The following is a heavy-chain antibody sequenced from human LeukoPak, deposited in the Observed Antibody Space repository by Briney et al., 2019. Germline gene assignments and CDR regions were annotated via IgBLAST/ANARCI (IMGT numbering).Heavy chain of an antibody. D-gene: IGHD1-26*01. J-gene: IGHJ4*02. CDR2: ISHDGAAV. CDR1: GFTIANHG. Sequence: GGSLRLSCAVSGFTIANHGMHWVRQAPGKGLEWVAMISHDGAAVYYGDSVKGRLTISRDNSNNTLYLQMNSLRAEDTAVYYCGRDLGGRSGYWGQGTLVTVSS. V-gene: IGHV3-30*03. CDR3: GRDLGGRSGY.